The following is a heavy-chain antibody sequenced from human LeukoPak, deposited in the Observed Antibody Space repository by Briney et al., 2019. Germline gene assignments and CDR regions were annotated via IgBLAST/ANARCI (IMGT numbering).Heavy chain of an antibody. CDR3: AKDSGNSYGGEYYFDY. CDR1: GFTFSSYG. J-gene: IGHJ4*02. D-gene: IGHD5-18*01. CDR2: ISYDGSNK. Sequence: GGSLRLSCAASGFTFSSYGMHWVRQAPGKGLEWVAVISYDGSNKYYADSVKGRFTISRDNSKNTLYLQMNSLRAEDTAVYYCAKDSGNSYGGEYYFDYWGQGTLVTVSS. V-gene: IGHV3-30*18.